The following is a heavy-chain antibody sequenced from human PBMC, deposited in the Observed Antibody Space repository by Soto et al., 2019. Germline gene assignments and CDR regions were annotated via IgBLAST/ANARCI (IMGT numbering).Heavy chain of an antibody. CDR1: GGSFSSDSFI. Sequence: SETLSLTCSVSGGSFSSDSFIWSWVRQFPGKGLEWIGYINYSGTTYYNPSLRSRITMSVDTSKNQFSLNLSSVTAADTAVYYCARDHKWDGMDVWGQGTTVTVYS. D-gene: IGHD1-26*01. CDR3: ARDHKWDGMDV. J-gene: IGHJ6*02. V-gene: IGHV4-31*03. CDR2: INYSGTT.